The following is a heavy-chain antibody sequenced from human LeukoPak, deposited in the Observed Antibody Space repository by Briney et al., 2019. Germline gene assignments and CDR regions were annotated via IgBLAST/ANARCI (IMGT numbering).Heavy chain of an antibody. V-gene: IGHV3-7*01. CDR3: TSRYDFWSGYFQGYYFDF. CDR1: GFTFSRSW. Sequence: PGGSLRLSCAASGFTFSRSWMHWVRQAPGKGLESVAYIHPDGTEKYYMESLRGRFAISRDNAKNSLYLQMSNLRDEDTAVYYCTSRYDFWSGYFQGYYFDFWGKGSLVTVSS. J-gene: IGHJ4*02. CDR2: IHPDGTEK. D-gene: IGHD3-3*01.